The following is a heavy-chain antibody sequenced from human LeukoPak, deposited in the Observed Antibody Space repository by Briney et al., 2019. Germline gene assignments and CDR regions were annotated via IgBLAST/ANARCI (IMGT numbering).Heavy chain of an antibody. J-gene: IGHJ4*02. CDR1: GGSTSSGDYF. CDR3: TRAYWIGFHFDS. D-gene: IGHD3-3*01. V-gene: IGHV4-30-4*01. Sequence: SETLSLTCSVSGGSTSSGDYFWTWIRQPPGKGLEYIGYIYYSGTTYYNPSLKSRITMSVDMSANQFSLRLTSVSAADTAVYYCTRAYWIGFHFDSWGQGILVSVSS. CDR2: IYYSGTT.